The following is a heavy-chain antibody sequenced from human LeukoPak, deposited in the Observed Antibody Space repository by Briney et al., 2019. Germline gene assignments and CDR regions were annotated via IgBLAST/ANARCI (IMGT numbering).Heavy chain of an antibody. V-gene: IGHV3-74*01. CDR3: ARAAAVDEQLVIDY. CDR2: INSDGSST. D-gene: IGHD6-13*01. CDR1: GFTFSSYW. Sequence: GGSLRLSCAASGFTFSSYWMHWVRQAPGKGLVWVSRINSDGSSTSYADSVKGRFTISRDNAKNTLYLQMNSLKVEDTAVYYCARAAAVDEQLVIDYWGQGTLVTVSS. J-gene: IGHJ4*02.